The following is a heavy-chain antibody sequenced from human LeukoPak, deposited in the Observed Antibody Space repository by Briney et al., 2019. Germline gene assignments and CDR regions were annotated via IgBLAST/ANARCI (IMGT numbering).Heavy chain of an antibody. D-gene: IGHD2-21*02. J-gene: IGHJ6*03. Sequence: SETLSLTCAVYGGSFSGYYWSWLRQPPGKGLEWIGEINHSGSTNYNLSLKSRVTISVDTSKNQSSLKLSSVTAADTAVYYCASPPFCGGDCSQAMDVWGKGTTVTVSS. CDR3: ASPPFCGGDCSQAMDV. CDR1: GGSFSGYY. CDR2: INHSGST. V-gene: IGHV4-34*01.